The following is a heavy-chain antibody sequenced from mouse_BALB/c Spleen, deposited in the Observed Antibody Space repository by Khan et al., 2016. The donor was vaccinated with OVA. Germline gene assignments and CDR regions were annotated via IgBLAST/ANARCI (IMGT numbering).Heavy chain of an antibody. CDR1: GYSITSGYA. J-gene: IGHJ2*01. Sequence: EVQLQESGPGLVKPSQSLSLTCTVTGYSITSGYAWNWIRQFPGNKLEWMGYISYSGGTSYNPSLKSRISITRDTSKNQFFLQLNSVTTEDTATDYGARWNYYAYCFEYWGQGTTLTVSS. CDR2: ISYSGGT. D-gene: IGHD1-1*01. V-gene: IGHV3-2*02. CDR3: ARWNYYAYCFEY.